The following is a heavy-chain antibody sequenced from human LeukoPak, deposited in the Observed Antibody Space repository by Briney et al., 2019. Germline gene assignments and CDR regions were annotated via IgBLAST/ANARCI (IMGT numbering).Heavy chain of an antibody. CDR2: IYYSRST. D-gene: IGHD6-6*01. CDR3: ASPPLAARMDV. Sequence: SETLSLTCTVSGVSISSSSYYWGWIRQPPGKGLEWIGSIYYSRSTYYNPSLKSRVTISVDTSKNQFSLKLSSVTAADTVVYYCASPPLAARMDVWGKGTTVTVSS. V-gene: IGHV4-39*01. J-gene: IGHJ6*03. CDR1: GVSISSSSYY.